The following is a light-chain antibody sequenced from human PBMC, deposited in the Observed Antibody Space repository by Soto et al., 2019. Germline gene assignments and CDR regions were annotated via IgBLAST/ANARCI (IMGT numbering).Light chain of an antibody. CDR1: SGDVGGYNY. CDR3: SSYTSSSALV. CDR2: DVS. Sequence: QSALTQPASVSGSPGQSITISCTGTSGDVGGYNYVSWYQQHSGTAPKLMIYDVSNRPSGVSNRFSGSKSGNTASLTISGLQAEDEADYYCSSYTSSSALVFGTGTKLTVL. V-gene: IGLV2-14*01. J-gene: IGLJ1*01.